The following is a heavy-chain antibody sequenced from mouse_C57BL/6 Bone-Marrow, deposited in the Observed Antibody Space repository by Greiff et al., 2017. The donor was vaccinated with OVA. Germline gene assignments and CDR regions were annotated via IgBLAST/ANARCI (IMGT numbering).Heavy chain of an antibody. CDR3: ARSFSDY. CDR2: IDPSDSYT. V-gene: IGHV1-69*01. Sequence: QVQLQQPGAELVMPGASVKLSCKASGYTFTSYWMHWVKQTPGQGLEWIGEIDPSDSYTNYNQKFKGKSTLTVDKSSSTAYMQLSSLTSEDSAVYYCARSFSDYWGQGTTLTVSS. CDR1: GYTFTSYW. J-gene: IGHJ2*01.